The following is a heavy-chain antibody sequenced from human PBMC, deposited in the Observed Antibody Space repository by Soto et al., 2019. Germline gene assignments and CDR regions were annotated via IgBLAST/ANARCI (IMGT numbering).Heavy chain of an antibody. CDR1: GGSISSYY. V-gene: IGHV4-59*08. J-gene: IGHJ6*02. Sequence: SETLSLTCTVSGGSISSYYWSWIRQPPGKGLEWIGYIYYSGSTNYNPSLKSRVTISVDTSKNQFSLKLSSVTAADTAVYYCAATYYYGSGSYYNHYYGMDVWGQGTTVTVSS. D-gene: IGHD3-10*01. CDR2: IYYSGST. CDR3: AATYYYGSGSYYNHYYGMDV.